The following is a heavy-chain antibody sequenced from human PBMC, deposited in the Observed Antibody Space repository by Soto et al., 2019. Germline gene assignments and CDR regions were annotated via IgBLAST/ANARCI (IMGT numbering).Heavy chain of an antibody. CDR1: GFTFTSYA. J-gene: IGHJ1*01. CDR3: AKAGFSSSWSPTFFDY. Sequence: GGSLRLSCAASGFTFTSYAMNWVRLAPGKGLEWVSAISGTGYNTYYADSVKGRFTISRDNTKNTLYLQMNSLRAEDTAVYYCAKAGFSSSWSPTFFDYWGQGTLVTGSS. V-gene: IGHV3-23*01. D-gene: IGHD6-13*01. CDR2: ISGTGYNT.